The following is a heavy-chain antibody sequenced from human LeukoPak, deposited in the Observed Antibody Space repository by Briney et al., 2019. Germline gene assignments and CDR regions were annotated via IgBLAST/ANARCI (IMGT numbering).Heavy chain of an antibody. Sequence: TLSLTCTVSGGSISSGDYYWSWIRQPPGKGLEWIGYIYYSGSTYYNPSLKSRVTISIDTSKNQFSLKLSSVTAADTAVYYCARATDYYDSSGLVDYWGQGTLVTVSS. D-gene: IGHD3-22*01. J-gene: IGHJ4*02. CDR3: ARATDYYDSSGLVDY. CDR2: IYYSGST. CDR1: GGSISSGDYY. V-gene: IGHV4-30-4*01.